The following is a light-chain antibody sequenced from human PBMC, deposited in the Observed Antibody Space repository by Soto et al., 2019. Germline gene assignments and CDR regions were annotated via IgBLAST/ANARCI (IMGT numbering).Light chain of an antibody. V-gene: IGKV3-11*01. CDR3: QQRSNWIT. CDR2: DAS. CDR1: QSVGSY. Sequence: EVVMSQSPATLSVSTGERATLSCRASQSVGSYLAWYQQKPGQAPRLLIYDASTRATGIPARFSASGSGTDFTLTISSLEPEDFAVYYCQQRSNWITFGQRTRLANK. J-gene: IGKJ5*01.